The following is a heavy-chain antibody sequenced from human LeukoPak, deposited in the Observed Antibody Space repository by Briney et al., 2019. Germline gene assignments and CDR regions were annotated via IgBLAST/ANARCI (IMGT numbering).Heavy chain of an antibody. CDR1: GGTFSSYA. CDR2: IIPILGIA. CDR3: AREGVFPKAFDI. J-gene: IGHJ3*02. Sequence: GASVRVSCKASGGTFSSYAISWVRQAPGQGLEWMGRIIPILGIANYAQKFQGRVTITADKSTSTAYMELSSLRSEDTAVYYCAREGVFPKAFDIWGQGTMVTVSS. V-gene: IGHV1-69*04. D-gene: IGHD3-16*01.